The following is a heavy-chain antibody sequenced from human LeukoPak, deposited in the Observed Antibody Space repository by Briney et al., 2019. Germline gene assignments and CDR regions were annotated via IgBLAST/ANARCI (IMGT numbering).Heavy chain of an antibody. Sequence: PGGSLRLSCAASGFTFSSYSMNWVRQAPGKGLEWVSSISSSSSYIYYADSVKGRFTISRDNAKNSLYLQMNSLRAEDTAVYYCARSLITFGGVIVIFDYWGQGTLVTVSS. CDR3: ARSLITFGGVIVIFDY. CDR1: GFTFSSYS. D-gene: IGHD3-16*02. CDR2: ISSSSSYI. J-gene: IGHJ4*02. V-gene: IGHV3-21*01.